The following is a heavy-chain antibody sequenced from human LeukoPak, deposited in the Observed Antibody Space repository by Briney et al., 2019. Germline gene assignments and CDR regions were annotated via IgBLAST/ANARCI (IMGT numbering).Heavy chain of an antibody. V-gene: IGHV3-73*01. CDR1: GFTFNVYA. Sequence: GGSLRLSCATSGFTFNVYAIHWVRQAPGKGLEWVGRIRTRKNNFATSYAASVKGRFTVTRDDSRNTAHLQIDDMRIDDTAVYYCSRAEYGLDHWGRGTLVRVSS. D-gene: IGHD4-17*01. CDR3: SRAEYGLDH. CDR2: IRTRKNNFAT. J-gene: IGHJ4*02.